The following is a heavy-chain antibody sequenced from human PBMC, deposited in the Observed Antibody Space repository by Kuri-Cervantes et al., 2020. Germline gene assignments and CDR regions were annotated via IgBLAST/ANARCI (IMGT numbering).Heavy chain of an antibody. CDR2: INPSGGST. CDR3: AAQTAAYCGGDCYSPVSGTRNWFDP. CDR1: GYTFTSYC. V-gene: IGHV1-46*01. D-gene: IGHD2-21*02. Sequence: ASVKVSCKASGYTFTSYCMHWVRQAPGQGLEWMGIINPSGGSTSYAQKFQGRVTITTDESTSTAYMELSSLRSEDTAVYYCAAQTAAYCGGDCYSPVSGTRNWFDPWGQGTLVTVSS. J-gene: IGHJ5*02.